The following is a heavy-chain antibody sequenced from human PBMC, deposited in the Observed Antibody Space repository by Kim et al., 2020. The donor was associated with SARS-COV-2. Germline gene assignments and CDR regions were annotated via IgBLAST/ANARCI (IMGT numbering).Heavy chain of an antibody. CDR3: ARDERDSSGYYYGFGY. Sequence: ASVKVSCKASGYSFTNNAVHWVRQAPGQRLEWMGWIITDNGDTKYSQKFQGRVTFTRDTSASTVYMELSSLKSEDTAVYYCARDERDSSGYYYGFGYCGQGTLVTVSS. CDR1: GYSFTNNA. D-gene: IGHD3-22*01. J-gene: IGHJ4*02. V-gene: IGHV1-3*04. CDR2: IITDNGDT.